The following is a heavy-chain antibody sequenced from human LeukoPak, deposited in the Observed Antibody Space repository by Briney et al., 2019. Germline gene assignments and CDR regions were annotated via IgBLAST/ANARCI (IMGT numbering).Heavy chain of an antibody. Sequence: ASVKVSCKASGGTFSSYAISWVRQAPGQGLEWMGGIIPIFGTANYAQKFQGRVTITADESTSTAYMELSSLRSEDTAVYYCARGYCSSTSCSNYYYSYYMDVWGKGTTVTVSS. CDR1: GGTFSSYA. D-gene: IGHD2-2*01. V-gene: IGHV1-69*13. CDR2: IIPIFGTA. CDR3: ARGYCSSTSCSNYYYSYYMDV. J-gene: IGHJ6*03.